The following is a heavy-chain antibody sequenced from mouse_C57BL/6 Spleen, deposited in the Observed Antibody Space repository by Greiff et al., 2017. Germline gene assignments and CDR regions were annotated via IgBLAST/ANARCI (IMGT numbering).Heavy chain of an antibody. Sequence: EVKLMESGGGLVQPGGSLSLSCAASGFTFTSYYMSWVRQPPGKALEWLGFISNKANGYTTEYSASVKGRFTISRDNSHSLLHLQMNAVGAEDSAAYYCGSYGAEFDYWGQGTTVTVSS. CDR1: GFTFTSYY. CDR3: GSYGAEFDY. J-gene: IGHJ2*01. V-gene: IGHV7-3*01. CDR2: ISNKANGYTT.